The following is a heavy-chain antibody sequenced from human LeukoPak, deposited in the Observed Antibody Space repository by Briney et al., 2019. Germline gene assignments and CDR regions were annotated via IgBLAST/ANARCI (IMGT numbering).Heavy chain of an antibody. CDR3: AREHDYGDYFAY. D-gene: IGHD4-17*01. CDR2: ISAYNGNT. CDR1: GYTFTSYG. Sequence: ASVKVSCKASGYTFTSYGISWVRQARGQGLEWMGWISAYNGNTIYAQKLEGRVTMTTDTSTSTAYMKLRSLRSDDTAVYYCAREHDYGDYFAYWGQGTLVTVSS. J-gene: IGHJ4*02. V-gene: IGHV1-18*01.